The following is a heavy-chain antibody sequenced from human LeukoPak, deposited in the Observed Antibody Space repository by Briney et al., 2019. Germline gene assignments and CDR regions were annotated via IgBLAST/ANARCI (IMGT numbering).Heavy chain of an antibody. V-gene: IGHV3-23*01. CDR1: GFTFNTYV. J-gene: IGHJ6*03. D-gene: IGHD4/OR15-4a*01. CDR3: AKDATPALGAVYMDV. CDR2: ISGSGDST. Sequence: PGGSLRLSCAASGFTFNTYVMNWVRQAPGKGLEWVSSISGSGDSTFYADSVKGRFTISRDNDKNSIYLQMNSLRAEDTAVYYCAKDATPALGAVYMDVWGKGTTVTISS.